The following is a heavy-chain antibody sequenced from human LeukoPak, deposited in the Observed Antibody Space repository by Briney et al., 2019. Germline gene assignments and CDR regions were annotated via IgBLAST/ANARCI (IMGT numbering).Heavy chain of an antibody. CDR3: ARHTDAATWSSAGMDY. Sequence: ASVKVSCKASGYTFTSYGISWVRQAPGQGLEWMGWISAYNGNTNYAQKLQGRVTMTTDTSTSTAYMELRSLRSDDTAVYYCARHTDAATWSSAGMDYWGQGTLVTVSS. CDR1: GYTFTSYG. CDR2: ISAYNGNT. D-gene: IGHD1-26*01. J-gene: IGHJ4*02. V-gene: IGHV1-18*01.